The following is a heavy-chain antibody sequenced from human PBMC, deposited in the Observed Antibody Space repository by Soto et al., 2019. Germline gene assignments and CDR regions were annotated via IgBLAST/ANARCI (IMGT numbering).Heavy chain of an antibody. CDR1: GGSIGSSTYY. J-gene: IGHJ6*02. Sequence: QLQLQESGPGLVKPSETLSLTCTVSGGSIGSSTYYGAWIRQPPGKGLEWIGLMDYSGSTYYNPSLKIRVTISVDTSKTQFSLKLTSVTAADTAVYYCARHVHNYCRDVWGQGTTVTVSS. CDR3: ARHVHNYCRDV. V-gene: IGHV4-39*01. CDR2: MDYSGST.